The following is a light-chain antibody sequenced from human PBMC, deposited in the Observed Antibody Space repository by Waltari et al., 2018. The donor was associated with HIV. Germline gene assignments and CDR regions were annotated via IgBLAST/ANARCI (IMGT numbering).Light chain of an antibody. Sequence: QSVVTQSPSASGSPGQSVTISCSGSSSNIGSHSVFGYQHRPGTAAKLLIYRDNRRPSGVPDRMCGSMSGTSASLAISGLRSEDVAVYDWVVWDDSLVGVVFGGGTSLTVL. J-gene: IGLJ2*01. CDR3: VVWDDSLVGVV. CDR2: RDN. V-gene: IGLV1-47*01. CDR1: SSNIGSHS.